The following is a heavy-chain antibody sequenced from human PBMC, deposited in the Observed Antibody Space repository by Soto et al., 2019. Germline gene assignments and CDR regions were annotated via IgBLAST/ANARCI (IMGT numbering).Heavy chain of an antibody. CDR3: ARQRCRITIFGVVRDAFDI. CDR1: GGAISSSSYY. Sequence: QLQLQESGPGLVKPSETLSLTCTVSGGAISSSSYYWGWIRQPPGKGLEWIGSIYYSGSTYYNPSTKGRVTISVDTSKNQCSLKLRSVTAADTAVYYCARQRCRITIFGVVRDAFDIWGQGTMVTVSS. CDR2: IYYSGST. V-gene: IGHV4-39*01. J-gene: IGHJ3*02. D-gene: IGHD3-3*01.